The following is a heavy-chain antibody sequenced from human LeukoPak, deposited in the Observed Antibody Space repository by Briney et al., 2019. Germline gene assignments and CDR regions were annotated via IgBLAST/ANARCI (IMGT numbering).Heavy chain of an antibody. V-gene: IGHV4-34*01. CDR2: INHSGST. J-gene: IGHJ6*03. D-gene: IGHD2-8*01. Sequence: SETLSLTCAVYGGSFSGYYWSWIRQPPGKELEWIGEINHSGSTNYNPSLKSRVTISVDTSKNQFSLKLSSVTAADTAVYYCARGRYCPNGVCPDYYYYMDVWGKGTTVTVSS. CDR3: ARGRYCPNGVCPDYYYYMDV. CDR1: GGSFSGYY.